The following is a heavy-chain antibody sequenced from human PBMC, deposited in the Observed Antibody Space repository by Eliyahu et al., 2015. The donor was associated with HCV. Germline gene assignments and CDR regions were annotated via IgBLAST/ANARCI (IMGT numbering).Heavy chain of an antibody. Sequence: EVQLLESGGGLVQPGGSLRLSCAASGFPFSSYAMSWVRQAPGKGLEWVSAISGSGGSTYYADSVKGRFTISRDNSKNTLYLQMNSLRAEDTAVYYCAKGGDFWSGYYIEPQDYWGQGTLVTVSS. J-gene: IGHJ4*02. V-gene: IGHV3-23*01. CDR1: GFPFSSYA. CDR3: AKGGDFWSGYYIEPQDY. D-gene: IGHD3-3*01. CDR2: ISGSGGST.